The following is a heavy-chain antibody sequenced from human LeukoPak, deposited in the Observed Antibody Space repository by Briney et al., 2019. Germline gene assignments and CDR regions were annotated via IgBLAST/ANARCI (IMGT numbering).Heavy chain of an antibody. CDR1: GFTVSSNY. CDR3: ASSRGHYYDSSGYFDH. J-gene: IGHJ4*02. V-gene: IGHV3-53*01. Sequence: GGSLRLSCAASGFTVSSNYMSWVRQAPGKGLEWVSVIYSGGSTYYADSVKGRFTISRDNSKNTLYLQMNSLRAEDTAVYYCASSRGHYYDSSGYFDHWGQGTLVTVSS. D-gene: IGHD3-22*01. CDR2: IYSGGST.